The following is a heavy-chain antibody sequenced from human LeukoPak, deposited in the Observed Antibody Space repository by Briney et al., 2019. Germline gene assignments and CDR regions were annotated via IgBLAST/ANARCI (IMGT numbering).Heavy chain of an antibody. CDR1: GFTFSSYA. CDR3: AKDSSDYYFDY. J-gene: IGHJ4*02. Sequence: AGGSLRLSCAASGFTFSSYAMHWVRQAPGKGLEWLAFIWYDEITKNYADSVKGRFTISRDNSKNTLYVQMNSLRPDDTAVYYCAKDSSDYYFDYWGQGTLVTVSS. D-gene: IGHD3-22*01. V-gene: IGHV3-30*02. CDR2: IWYDEITK.